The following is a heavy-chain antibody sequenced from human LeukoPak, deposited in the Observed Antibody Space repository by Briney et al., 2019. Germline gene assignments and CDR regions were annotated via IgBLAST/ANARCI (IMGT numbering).Heavy chain of an antibody. CDR2: INPNSGDT. CDR1: GYTFTGYY. J-gene: IGHJ3*01. Sequence: ASVKVSCKASGYTFTGYYMHWIRQAPGQGLEWMGWINPNSGDTIHAQRFQGRVTMTRDTSISTAYMELSRLRSDDTAVYYCAGDHGYSGYLDAFDVWGQGTMVTVSS. D-gene: IGHD5-12*01. CDR3: AGDHGYSGYLDAFDV. V-gene: IGHV1-2*02.